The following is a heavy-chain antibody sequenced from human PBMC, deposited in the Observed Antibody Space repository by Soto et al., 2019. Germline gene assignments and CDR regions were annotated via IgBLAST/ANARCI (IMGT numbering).Heavy chain of an antibody. V-gene: IGHV3-7*01. CDR2: INQYGRET. D-gene: IGHD6-19*01. Sequence: GGSLRLSCVGSGFTFSAYWMSWVRQAPGKGLEWVMNINQYGRETHSVDSVKGRFTISRDNAKNSLYLQMNDLRAEDTAVYYCARDASGWSVYWGQGTLVTVSS. CDR1: GFTFSAYW. CDR3: ARDASGWSVY. J-gene: IGHJ4*02.